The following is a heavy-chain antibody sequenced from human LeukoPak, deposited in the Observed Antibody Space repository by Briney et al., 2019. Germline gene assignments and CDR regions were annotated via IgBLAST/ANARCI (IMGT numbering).Heavy chain of an antibody. D-gene: IGHD6-6*01. CDR3: AKARSRSSASSDY. J-gene: IGHJ4*02. CDR2: INPNSGDT. CDR1: GYTFTGYY. Sequence: ASVKVSCKASGYTFTGYYMHWVRQAPGQGLEWMGWINPNSGDTNYAQKFQGRVTMTRDTSISTAYVELTSLRSDDTAVYYCAKARSRSSASSDYWGQGALVTVSS. V-gene: IGHV1-2*02.